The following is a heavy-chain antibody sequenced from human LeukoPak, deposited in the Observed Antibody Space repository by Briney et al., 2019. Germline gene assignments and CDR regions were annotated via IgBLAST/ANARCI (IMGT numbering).Heavy chain of an antibody. D-gene: IGHD6-6*01. CDR2: ISGNGGNT. J-gene: IGHJ4*02. CDR1: GSTFSSYA. CDR3: VITSATGPLDY. V-gene: IGHV3-64D*09. Sequence: GESLRLSCSASGSTFSSYAMHWVRQAPGKGLEYVSAISGNGGNTYYADSLKGRFTISRDNSKNTLYLQMSSLRVEDTAVYYCVITSATGPLDYWGQGTLVTVSS.